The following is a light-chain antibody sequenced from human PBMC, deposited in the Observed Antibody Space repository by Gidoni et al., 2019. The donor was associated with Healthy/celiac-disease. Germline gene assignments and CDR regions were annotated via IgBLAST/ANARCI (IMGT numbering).Light chain of an antibody. CDR3: QQYDNHPPIT. V-gene: IGKV1-33*01. CDR1: QDISNY. CDR2: DAS. Sequence: DVQMTQSPSSLSASVGDRVTITCQASQDISNYLNWYQQKPGKAPKLLIYDASNLDTGVPSRFSGSGSGTDVTFTISSLQPEDIATYYCQQYDNHPPITFGQGTRLEIK. J-gene: IGKJ5*01.